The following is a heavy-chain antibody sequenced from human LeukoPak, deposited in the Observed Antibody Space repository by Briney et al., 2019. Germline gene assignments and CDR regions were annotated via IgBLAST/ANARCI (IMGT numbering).Heavy chain of an antibody. CDR3: ARVLWFGEFWYYSDY. CDR1: GGSFSGYY. V-gene: IGHV4-34*01. J-gene: IGHJ4*02. Sequence: SETLSLTCVVYGGSFSGYYWSWIRQPPGKGLEWIGEINHSGSTNYNPSLKSRVTISVDTSKNQFSLKLSSVTAADTAVYYCARVLWFGEFWYYSDYWGQGTLVTVSS. D-gene: IGHD3-10*01. CDR2: INHSGST.